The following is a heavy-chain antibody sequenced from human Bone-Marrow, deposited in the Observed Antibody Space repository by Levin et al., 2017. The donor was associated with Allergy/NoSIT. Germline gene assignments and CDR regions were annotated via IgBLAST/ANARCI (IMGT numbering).Heavy chain of an antibody. Sequence: SSETLSLTCTVSGGSISSYYWSWIRQPPGKGLEWIGYIYYSGSTNYNPSLKSRVTISVDTSKNQFSLKLSSVTAADTAVYYCARGGSSSWYGEYWGQGTLVTVSS. D-gene: IGHD6-13*01. CDR2: IYYSGST. V-gene: IGHV4-59*01. CDR3: ARGGSSSWYGEY. J-gene: IGHJ4*02. CDR1: GGSISSYY.